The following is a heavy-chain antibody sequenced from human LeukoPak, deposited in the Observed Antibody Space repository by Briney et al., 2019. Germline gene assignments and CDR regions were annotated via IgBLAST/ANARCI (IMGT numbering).Heavy chain of an antibody. CDR1: GGSISSSSSY. V-gene: IGHV4-39*02. D-gene: IGHD2-21*01. J-gene: IGHJ4*02. CDR3: ARDILLDY. CDR2: IYYSGSS. Sequence: PSETLSLTCTVSGGSISSSSSYWGWIRQPPGKGLEWVGSIYYSGSSFDNPALKSRVTISVDTSKNQFSLKLSSVTAADTAVYYCARDILLDYWGQGTLVTVSS.